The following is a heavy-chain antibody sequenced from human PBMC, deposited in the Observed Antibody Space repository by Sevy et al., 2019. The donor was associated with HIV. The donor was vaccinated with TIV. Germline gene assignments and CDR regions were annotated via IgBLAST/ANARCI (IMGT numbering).Heavy chain of an antibody. D-gene: IGHD6-19*01. CDR1: GFTVSSNY. CDR3: ARDRMESSCWSAELYYYGMDV. J-gene: IGHJ6*02. Sequence: GGSLRLSCAASGFTVSSNYMRWVRQAPGKGLEWVSVIYSGGSTYYADSVKGRFTISRDNSKNTLYLQMNSLRAEDTAVYYCARDRMESSCWSAELYYYGMDVWGQGTTVTVSS. CDR2: IYSGGST. V-gene: IGHV3-66*01.